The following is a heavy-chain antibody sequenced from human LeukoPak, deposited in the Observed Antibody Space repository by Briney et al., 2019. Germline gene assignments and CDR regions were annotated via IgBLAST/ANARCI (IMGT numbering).Heavy chain of an antibody. Sequence: SETLSLTCTVSGGSISSYYWSWIRQPPGKGLEWIGYIYYSGSTNYNPSLKSRVTISVDTSKNQFSLKLSSVTAADTALYYCARGGIATPGVGGYFDYWGQGIFVTVSS. CDR1: GGSISSYY. CDR2: IYYSGST. D-gene: IGHD6-13*01. CDR3: ARGGIATPGVGGYFDY. V-gene: IGHV4-59*12. J-gene: IGHJ4*02.